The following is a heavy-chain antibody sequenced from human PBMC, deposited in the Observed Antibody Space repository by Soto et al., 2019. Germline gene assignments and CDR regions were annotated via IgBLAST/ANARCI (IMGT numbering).Heavy chain of an antibody. Sequence: SETLSLTXIVSGESISSSSYYWGWIRQPPGKGLEWIGSIYYSGRTYYNPSFKSRVTISIDTSKNQFSLKLSSVTATDTAVYYCARQRTTVVTQAYFDHWGQGALVTVST. CDR2: IYYSGRT. V-gene: IGHV4-39*01. CDR3: ARQRTTVVTQAYFDH. J-gene: IGHJ4*02. CDR1: GESISSSSYY. D-gene: IGHD2-21*02.